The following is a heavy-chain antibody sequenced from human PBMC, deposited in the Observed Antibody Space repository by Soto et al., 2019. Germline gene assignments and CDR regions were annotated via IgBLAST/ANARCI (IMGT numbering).Heavy chain of an antibody. CDR2: ISAYNGNT. V-gene: IGHV1-18*01. Sequence: ASVKVSCKASGYTFTSYGISWVRQAPGQGLEWMGWISAYNGNTNYAQKLQGRVTMTTDTSTSTAYMGLRSLRSDDTAVYYCARGAPLDYDFWSGYSLDYYYGMDVWGQGTTVTVSS. J-gene: IGHJ6*02. D-gene: IGHD3-3*01. CDR1: GYTFTSYG. CDR3: ARGAPLDYDFWSGYSLDYYYGMDV.